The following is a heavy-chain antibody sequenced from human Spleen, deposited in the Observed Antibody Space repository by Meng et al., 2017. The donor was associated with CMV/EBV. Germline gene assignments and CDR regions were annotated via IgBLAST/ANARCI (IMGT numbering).Heavy chain of an antibody. V-gene: IGHV4-39*01. CDR1: GGTLSSSPDY. CDR3: ARRIGARNWYFDL. D-gene: IGHD6-6*01. Sequence: SGGTLSSSPDYLGWLRQPPGKGLEYLGNIYYTGTTYYNPSLESLVTISVDTSKNQFSLKLSSVTAADTAVYYCARRIGARNWYFDLWGRGTLVTVSS. J-gene: IGHJ2*01. CDR2: IYYTGTT.